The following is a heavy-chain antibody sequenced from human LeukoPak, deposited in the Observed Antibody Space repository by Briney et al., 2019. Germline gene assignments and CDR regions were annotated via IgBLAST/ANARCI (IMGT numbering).Heavy chain of an antibody. V-gene: IGHV3-30*18. CDR2: ISYDGSNK. J-gene: IGHJ4*02. Sequence: GGSLRLSCAASGFTFSSYGMHWVRQAPGKGLEWVAVISYDGSNKYYADSVKGRFTISRDNSKNTLYLQTNSLRAEDTAVYYCAKAAVRLEWLLPNYDYWGQGTLVTVSS. CDR3: AKAAVRLEWLLPNYDY. CDR1: GFTFSSYG. D-gene: IGHD3-22*01.